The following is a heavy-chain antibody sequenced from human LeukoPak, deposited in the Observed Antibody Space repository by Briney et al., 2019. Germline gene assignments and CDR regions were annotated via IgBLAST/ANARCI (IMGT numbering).Heavy chain of an antibody. J-gene: IGHJ3*02. CDR3: ARVRDSDNWWGAFNI. CDR1: GYRFSSSG. V-gene: IGHV1-18*01. D-gene: IGHD1-1*01. Sequence: ASVKVSCKASGYRFSSSGITWVRQAPGQGPEWMGWISTVNGNSRYAQNFQGRVTLTTDTSTNTAHLELTSLRSDDTAIYYCARVRDSDNWWGAFNIWGQGTMVTVSS. CDR2: ISTVNGNS.